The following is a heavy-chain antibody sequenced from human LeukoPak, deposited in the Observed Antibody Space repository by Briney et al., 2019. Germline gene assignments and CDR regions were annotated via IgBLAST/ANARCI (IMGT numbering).Heavy chain of an antibody. Sequence: SETLSLTCTVSGGSISGDSFYWGWVRQPPGKGLEWIGNIYYTGSTYYNPSLKSRVTISVDTSKNQFSLKLSSVTAADTAVYYCARGEFLYYYGSGSYGMDVWGQGTTVTVSS. CDR3: ARGEFLYYYGSGSYGMDV. V-gene: IGHV4-39*07. J-gene: IGHJ6*02. D-gene: IGHD3-10*01. CDR2: IYYTGST. CDR1: GGSISGDSFY.